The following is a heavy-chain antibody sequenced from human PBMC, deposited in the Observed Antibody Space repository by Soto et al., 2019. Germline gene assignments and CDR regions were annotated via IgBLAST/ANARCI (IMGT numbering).Heavy chain of an antibody. CDR2: IIPIFGTA. CDR3: XXPXKPLYYYYGMDV. Sequence: QVQLVQSGAEVKKPXXSXKXXXXASXGTFSSYXXSWVRQAPGQGLEWMGGIIPIFGTANYAQKFQGRVTITADESTSTAYMELSSLRSEDXXVYXCXXPXKPLYYYYGMDVWGQGTTVTVSS. V-gene: IGHV1-69*12. J-gene: IGHJ6*02. CDR1: XGTFSSYX.